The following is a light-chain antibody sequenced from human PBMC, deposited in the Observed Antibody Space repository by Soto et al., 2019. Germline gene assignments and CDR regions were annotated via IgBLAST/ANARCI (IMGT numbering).Light chain of an antibody. CDR3: AVWDDSLNGRV. Sequence: QSVLTQPPSTSGTPGQRVPISCSGSSSNIGSNTVDWYRQLPGTAPKLLIYSDNQRPSGVPDRFSGSRSGTSASLAISGLQSEDEAVYYCAVWDDSLNGRVFGGGTKVTVL. CDR2: SDN. CDR1: SSNIGSNT. J-gene: IGLJ3*02. V-gene: IGLV1-44*01.